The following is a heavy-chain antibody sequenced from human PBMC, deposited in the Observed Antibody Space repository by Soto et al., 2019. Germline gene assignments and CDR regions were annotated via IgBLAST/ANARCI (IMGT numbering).Heavy chain of an antibody. J-gene: IGHJ5*02. CDR1: GGSINSGGYS. Sequence: SETLSLTCAVSGGSINSGGYSWSWIRQPPGKGLEWIGYIYPSGSTSYNPSLKSRVTLSIDRSKSQFFLKMTSVTAAHPALYYCARRRGVILPGANDWFDPWGQGTLVTVSS. CDR2: IYPSGST. CDR3: ARRRGVILPGANDWFDP. V-gene: IGHV4-30-2*01. D-gene: IGHD1-1*01.